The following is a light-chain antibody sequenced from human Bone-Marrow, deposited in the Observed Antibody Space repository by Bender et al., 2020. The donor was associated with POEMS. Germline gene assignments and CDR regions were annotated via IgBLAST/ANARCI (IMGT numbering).Light chain of an antibody. Sequence: QSALAQPASVSGSPGQSITVSCTGTSSDIGGYDYVSWYQHHPGKAPKLLIYDVSHRPSGVSDRFSASKSGSTASLTISGLQAEDEADYYCVSYSVSDTVVFGGGTKLTVL. V-gene: IGLV2-14*03. CDR2: DVS. CDR1: SSDIGGYDY. CDR3: VSYSVSDTVV. J-gene: IGLJ2*01.